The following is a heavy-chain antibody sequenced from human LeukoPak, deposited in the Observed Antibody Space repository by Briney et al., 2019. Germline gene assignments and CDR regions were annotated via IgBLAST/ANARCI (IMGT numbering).Heavy chain of an antibody. J-gene: IGHJ4*02. Sequence: PSETLSLTCTVSGGSVSGSYWNWLRQPPGEGLELIGYVSNSGSGSTKYNPSLESRVTMSVETSKNQFSLKLSSVTAADTAVYYCAKWNGGRYHFASWGQGTLVTVSS. CDR3: AKWNGGRYHFAS. CDR2: VSNSGSGST. CDR1: GGSVSGSY. D-gene: IGHD1-26*01. V-gene: IGHV4-59*02.